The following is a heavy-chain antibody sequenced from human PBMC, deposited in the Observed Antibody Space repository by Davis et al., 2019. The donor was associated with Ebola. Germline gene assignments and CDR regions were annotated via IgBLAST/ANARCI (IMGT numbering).Heavy chain of an antibody. Sequence: PGGPLRLSCAASGFTFSNYDMSWVRQVPGKGLEWVSTISASEGHTHYSDSVKGRFTISRDNSKDTLYLQMNSLRAEDTATYYCARYCHYPDCSYFDCWGQGTLVTVSS. D-gene: IGHD2-15*01. CDR3: ARYCHYPDCSYFDC. CDR2: ISASEGHT. V-gene: IGHV3-23*01. CDR1: GFTFSNYD. J-gene: IGHJ4*02.